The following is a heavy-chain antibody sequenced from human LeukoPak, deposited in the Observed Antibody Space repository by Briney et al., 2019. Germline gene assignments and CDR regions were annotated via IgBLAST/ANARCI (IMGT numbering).Heavy chain of an antibody. D-gene: IGHD4-17*01. CDR1: GFSVNNNY. V-gene: IGHV3-53*01. CDR2: MFPDGRT. CDR3: ARTNPVYGDYDY. Sequence: GGSLRLSCAASGFSVNNNYMSWVRQAPGKGLQWVSVMFPDGRTYYADSVKGRFTISRDLARNTLLLQMHSLRADDTAVHYCARTNPVYGDYDYWGQGTLVTVSS. J-gene: IGHJ4*02.